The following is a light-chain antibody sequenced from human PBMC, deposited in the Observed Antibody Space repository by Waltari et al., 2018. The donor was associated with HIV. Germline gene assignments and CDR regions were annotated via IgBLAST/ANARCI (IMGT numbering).Light chain of an antibody. Sequence: HAVLTQESSLTVSPGGTLTLTCASSTLAVTTGHYAYWFQQKPGQAPRTLIYNTNNKHSWTPARFSGSLLGGKAALTLSGAQPEDEAEYYCLLSYSGARLYVFGSGTKVTVL. V-gene: IGLV7-46*01. CDR2: NTN. CDR3: LLSYSGARLYV. J-gene: IGLJ1*01. CDR1: TLAVTTGHY.